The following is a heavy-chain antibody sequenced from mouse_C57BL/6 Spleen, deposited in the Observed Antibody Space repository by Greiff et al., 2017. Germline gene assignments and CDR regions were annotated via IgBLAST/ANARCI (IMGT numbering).Heavy chain of an antibody. CDR3: TRSGYFGNYLSWFAY. Sequence: QVQLQQSGAELVRPGASVTLSCKASGYTFTDYEMHWVKQTPVHGLEWIGAIDPETGGTAYNQKFKGKAILTADKSSSTAYMELRSLTSEDSAVYYCTRSGYFGNYLSWFAYWGTGTLVTVSA. J-gene: IGHJ3*01. V-gene: IGHV1-15*01. CDR2: IDPETGGT. D-gene: IGHD2-1*01. CDR1: GYTFTDYE.